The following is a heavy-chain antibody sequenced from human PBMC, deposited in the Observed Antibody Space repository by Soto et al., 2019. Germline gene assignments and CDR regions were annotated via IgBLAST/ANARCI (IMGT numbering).Heavy chain of an antibody. CDR3: AREIRALEWYFDL. CDR1: GGSISSGGYY. J-gene: IGHJ2*01. V-gene: IGHV4-39*01. Sequence: SETLSLTCTVSGGSISSGGYYWDWIRQPPGKGLEWIGTVSLGGSTYYNPSLKSRVTISVDTSKNQFSLKLNSVTAADTAVYYCAREIRALEWYFDLWGRGTLVTVSS. CDR2: VSLGGST.